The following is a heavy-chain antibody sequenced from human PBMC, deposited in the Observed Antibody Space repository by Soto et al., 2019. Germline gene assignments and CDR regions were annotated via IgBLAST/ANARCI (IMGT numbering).Heavy chain of an antibody. J-gene: IGHJ6*03. CDR2: ISAYNGDT. V-gene: IGHV1-18*01. CDR1: GYTFTNYG. Sequence: QVQLLQSGAEVKKPGASVKVSCKASGYTFTNYGITWVRQAPGQGLEWMGWISAYNGDTHYTQRLQGRVTMTTDTTTSTAYMELRGLRSDDTAVDYCGTVRQLVGYFYYYMDVWGKGTTVTVSS. D-gene: IGHD6-6*01. CDR3: GTVRQLVGYFYYYMDV.